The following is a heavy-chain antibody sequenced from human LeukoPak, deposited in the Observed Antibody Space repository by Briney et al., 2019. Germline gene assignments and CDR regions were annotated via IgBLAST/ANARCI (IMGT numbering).Heavy chain of an antibody. Sequence: PGGSLRLSCEVSVFTFSSYAMTWVRQAPGKGLEWVSSISGSSENTYYARSVKGRFTISRDNSKNTVYLQMNSLRAEDTAVYYCAKAPVTTCSGAYCYPFDYWSQGTLVTVSS. CDR3: AKAPVTTCSGAYCYPFDY. CDR2: ISGSSENT. V-gene: IGHV3-23*01. J-gene: IGHJ4*02. D-gene: IGHD2-15*01. CDR1: VFTFSSYA.